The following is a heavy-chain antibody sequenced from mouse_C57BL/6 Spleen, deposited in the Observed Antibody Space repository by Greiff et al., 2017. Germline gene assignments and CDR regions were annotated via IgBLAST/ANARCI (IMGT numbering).Heavy chain of an antibody. D-gene: IGHD1-1*01. CDR1: GFTFTDYY. CDR3: ARRSYGSSYDY. J-gene: IGHJ2*01. Sequence: EVKLQQSGPELVKPGASVKISCKASGFTFTDYYMNWVKQNPGKSLEWLGDLNPNNGDTSYNQKFKGKATLTVDKSSSTAYMGLRSLTSEVSAVYYCARRSYGSSYDYWGQGTTLTVSS. V-gene: IGHV1-26*01. CDR2: LNPNNGDT.